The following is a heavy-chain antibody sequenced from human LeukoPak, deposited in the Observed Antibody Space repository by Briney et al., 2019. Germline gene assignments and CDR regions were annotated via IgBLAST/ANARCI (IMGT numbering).Heavy chain of an antibody. CDR1: GFTFSTYT. CDR2: ITGRSTYI. J-gene: IGHJ6*03. V-gene: IGHV3-21*01. D-gene: IGHD2-2*03. Sequence: GGSLTLSCAPSGFTFSTYTINWDRHAPGEGREWVSSITGRSTYIFYAGSVKGRFIVSRDNAKNSLFLQMNSLRAEDAAVYYCAREDGYCSSTSCEEDYYYFYMDVWGKGTTVTVSS. CDR3: AREDGYCSSTSCEEDYYYFYMDV.